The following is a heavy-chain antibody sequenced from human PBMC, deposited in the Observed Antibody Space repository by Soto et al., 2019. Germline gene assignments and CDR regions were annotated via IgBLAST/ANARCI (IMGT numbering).Heavy chain of an antibody. V-gene: IGHV4-4*07. CDR1: GVAINSYY. CDR3: ARGQRFSDWFDH. CDR2: IYSSGGT. J-gene: IGHJ5*02. D-gene: IGHD3-3*01. Sequence: ETLSLTCTVSGVAINSYYWTWIRQPAGKGLEWIGRIYSSGGTKYNPSLQSRVTMSLDTSKNQFSLTLTSVTAADTAVYYCARGQRFSDWFDHWGQGTLVTVSS.